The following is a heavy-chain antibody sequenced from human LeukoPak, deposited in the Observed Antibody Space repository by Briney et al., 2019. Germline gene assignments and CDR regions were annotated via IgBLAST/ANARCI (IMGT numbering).Heavy chain of an antibody. Sequence: GGSLRLSCSASGFTFSSYAMSWVRQAPGKGLEWVANINQDGSEKYYVDSLKGRFTISRDNAKNSLYLQMNSLRAEDTAVYYCAAGSGGFDYWGQGTLVTVSS. J-gene: IGHJ4*02. CDR3: AAGSGGFDY. CDR1: GFTFSSYA. D-gene: IGHD3-10*01. V-gene: IGHV3-7*01. CDR2: INQDGSEK.